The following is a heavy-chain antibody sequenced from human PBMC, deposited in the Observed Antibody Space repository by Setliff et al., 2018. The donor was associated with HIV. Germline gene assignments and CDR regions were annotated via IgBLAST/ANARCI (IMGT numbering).Heavy chain of an antibody. J-gene: IGHJ6*03. V-gene: IGHV4-59*01. D-gene: IGHD2-2*01. Sequence: PSETLSLTCTVSGDSISGYYWSWIRQPPGKGLEYIGSIFFTGNTIYNPSLKARVTLSVDMSKNQVFLRLSSVTAADTAVYYCVRGYCSSTTCYEDYYYMDVWGKGSTVTVSS. CDR2: IFFTGNT. CDR3: VRGYCSSTTCYEDYYYMDV. CDR1: GDSISGYY.